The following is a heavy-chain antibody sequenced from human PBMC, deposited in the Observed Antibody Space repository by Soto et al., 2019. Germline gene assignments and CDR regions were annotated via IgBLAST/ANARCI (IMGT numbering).Heavy chain of an antibody. CDR2: ISGSGGST. J-gene: IGHJ4*02. D-gene: IGHD3-16*01. CDR1: GFVFRVYT. Sequence: GGSLRLSCAASGFVFRVYTMTWVRQAPGKGLEHISGISGSGGSTSYADSVSGRFTISRDNSKNILYLQMNSLRAEDTAVYYCANRGATYVGGLPNWGRGTLVTVSS. CDR3: ANRGATYVGGLPN. V-gene: IGHV3-23*01.